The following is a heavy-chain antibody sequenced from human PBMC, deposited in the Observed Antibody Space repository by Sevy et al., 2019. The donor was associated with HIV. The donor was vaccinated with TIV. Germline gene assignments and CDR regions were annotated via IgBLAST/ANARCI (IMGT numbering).Heavy chain of an antibody. CDR3: AREAIYGYYFDY. J-gene: IGHJ4*02. CDR2: INAGNGNT. Sequence: ASVKVSCKSSGYSFSSFALHWVRQAPGQRPEWMGWINAGNGNTKYSQKFQGRVTITRGTSASTAYMELSSLRSEDTAVYYCAREAIYGYYFDYWGQGTLVTVSS. D-gene: IGHD4-17*01. CDR1: GYSFSSFA. V-gene: IGHV1-3*01.